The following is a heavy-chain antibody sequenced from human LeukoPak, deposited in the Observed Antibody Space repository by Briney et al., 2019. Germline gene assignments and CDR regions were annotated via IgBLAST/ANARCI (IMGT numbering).Heavy chain of an antibody. CDR1: GYSISSGYY. CDR2: IYHSGST. V-gene: IGHV4-38-2*02. CDR3: TRGRGYSYGWIGEKLLDY. Sequence: SETLSLTCSVSGYSISSGYYWGWIRQPPGKGLEWIGNIYHSGSTYYNPSLKSRVTISVDKSKNQFSLNLSSVTATDTAVYYCTRGRGYSYGWIGEKLLDYWGQGTLVTVSS. D-gene: IGHD5-18*01. J-gene: IGHJ4*02.